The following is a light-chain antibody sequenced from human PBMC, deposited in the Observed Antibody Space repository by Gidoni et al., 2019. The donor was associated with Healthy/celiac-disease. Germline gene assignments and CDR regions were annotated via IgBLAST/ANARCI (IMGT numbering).Light chain of an antibody. J-gene: IGKJ1*01. CDR1: QSVSSSY. V-gene: IGKV3-20*01. Sequence: ELVLPQSPGTLSLSPGERATLSCMASQSVSSSYLAWYQQKPGQAPRLLIYGASSRATGIPDRFSGSGSGTDFTLTISRLEPEDFAVYYCQQYGSSPQTFGQGTKVEIK. CDR3: QQYGSSPQT. CDR2: GAS.